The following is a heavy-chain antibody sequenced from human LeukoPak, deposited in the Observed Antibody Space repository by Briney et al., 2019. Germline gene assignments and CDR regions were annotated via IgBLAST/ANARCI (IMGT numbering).Heavy chain of an antibody. J-gene: IGHJ3*02. D-gene: IGHD2-15*01. V-gene: IGHV4-30-2*01. CDR3: ARVARYCSGGSCYVNDAFDI. CDR2: IYHSGST. CDR1: GGSVSSGGYS. Sequence: SETLSLTCADSGGSVSSGGYSWSWIRQPPGKGLEWIGYIYHSGSTYYNPSLKSRVTISVDRSKNQFSLKLSSVTAADTAVYYCARVARYCSGGSCYVNDAFDIWGQGTMVTVSS.